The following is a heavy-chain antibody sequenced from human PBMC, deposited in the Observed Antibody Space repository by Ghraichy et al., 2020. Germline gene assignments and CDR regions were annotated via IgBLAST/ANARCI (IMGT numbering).Heavy chain of an antibody. J-gene: IGHJ4*02. V-gene: IGHV3-15*01. Sequence: LSLTCAASGFTFSNAWMSWVRQAPGKGLEWIGRIKSKTDDGTTEYAAPVKGRFTISRDDSKHTLYLQMNSLKIEDTAVYYCSTALSWELLPTQGNWGQGTLVTVSS. CDR1: GFTFSNAW. CDR3: STALSWELLPTQGN. CDR2: IKSKTDDGTT. D-gene: IGHD1-26*01.